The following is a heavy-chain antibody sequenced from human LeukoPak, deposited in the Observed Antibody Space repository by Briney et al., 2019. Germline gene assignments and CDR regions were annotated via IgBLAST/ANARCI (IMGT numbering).Heavy chain of an antibody. V-gene: IGHV1-2*02. J-gene: IGHJ4*02. CDR2: INPNSGGT. CDR3: ARYSSYDYALGY. D-gene: IGHD5-12*01. Sequence: ASVTVSCKASGYTFTGYYMHWVRQAPGQGLEWMGWINPNSGGTNYAQKFQGRVTMTRDTSISTAYMELSRLRSDDTAVYYCARYSSYDYALGYWGQGTLVTVSS. CDR1: GYTFTGYY.